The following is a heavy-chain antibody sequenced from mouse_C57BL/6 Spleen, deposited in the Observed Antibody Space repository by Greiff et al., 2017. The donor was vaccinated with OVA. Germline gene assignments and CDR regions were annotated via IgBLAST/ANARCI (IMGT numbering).Heavy chain of an antibody. V-gene: IGHV1-9*01. Sequence: QVQLKESGAELMKPGASVKLSCKATGYTFTGYWIEWVKQRPGHGLEWIGEILPGSGSTNYNEKFKGKATFTVDTSSNTAYMQLSSLTTEDSAIYYCARSLDLNGDGGFAYWGQGTLVTVSA. CDR2: ILPGSGST. J-gene: IGHJ3*01. CDR3: ARSLDLNGDGGFAY. CDR1: GYTFTGYW. D-gene: IGHD1-3*01.